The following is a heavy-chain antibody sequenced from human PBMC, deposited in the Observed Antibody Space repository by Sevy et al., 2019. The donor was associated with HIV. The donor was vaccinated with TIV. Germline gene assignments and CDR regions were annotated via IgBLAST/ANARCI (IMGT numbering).Heavy chain of an antibody. D-gene: IGHD2-2*01. J-gene: IGHJ4*02. Sequence: GGSLRLSCVASGFTFSKYSMSWVRQTPGKGLEWVSTLSFACGWINYADSVKGRFTMSRDDSRNTFYLQMDSLRAEDTAIYYCAREGCSKPHDYWGQGTLVTVSS. V-gene: IGHV3-23*01. CDR3: AREGCSKPHDY. CDR1: GFTFSKYS. CDR2: LSFACGWI.